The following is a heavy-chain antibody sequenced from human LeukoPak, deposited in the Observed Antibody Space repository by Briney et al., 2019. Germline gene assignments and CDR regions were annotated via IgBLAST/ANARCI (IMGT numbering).Heavy chain of an antibody. CDR3: ARFERERAFDI. CDR2: INAGNGNT. J-gene: IGHJ3*02. D-gene: IGHD1-1*01. V-gene: IGHV1-3*01. Sequence: ASVKVSCKASVYTFTSYAMHWVRQAPGQRLEWMGWINAGNGNTKYSQKFQGRVTITRDTSASTAYMELSSLRSEDTAVYYCARFERERAFDIWGQGTMVTVSS. CDR1: VYTFTSYA.